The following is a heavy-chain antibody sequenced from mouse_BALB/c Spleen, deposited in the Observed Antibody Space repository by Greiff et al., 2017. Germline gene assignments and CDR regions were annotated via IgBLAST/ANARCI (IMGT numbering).Heavy chain of an antibody. J-gene: IGHJ3*01. CDR1: GFSLTSYG. CDR3: ASLITTVVATRAY. V-gene: IGHV2-9*02. D-gene: IGHD1-1*01. CDR2: IWAGGST. Sequence: VQLQQSGPGLVAPSQSLSITCTVSGFSLTSYGVHWVRQPPGKGLEWLGVIWAGGSTNYNSALMSRLSISKDNSKSQVFLKMNSLQTDDTAMYYCASLITTVVATRAYWGQGTLVTVSA.